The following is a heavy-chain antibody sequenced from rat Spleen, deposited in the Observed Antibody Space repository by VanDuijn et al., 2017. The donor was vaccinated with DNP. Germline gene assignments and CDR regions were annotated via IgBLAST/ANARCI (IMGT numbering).Heavy chain of an antibody. Sequence: QVQLKESGPGLAQPSQTLSLTCTVSGYSLTSYGVSWARQPPGKGLEWIATISSSGDIDYNSVLKSRLSLTRDTSKNQVFLKMNSLQIEDTATYFCSREGQPYYSMDAWGQGTSVTVSS. CDR1: GYSLTSYG. CDR3: SREGQPYYSMDA. CDR2: ISSSGDI. D-gene: IGHD1-1*01. J-gene: IGHJ4*01. V-gene: IGHV2S12*01.